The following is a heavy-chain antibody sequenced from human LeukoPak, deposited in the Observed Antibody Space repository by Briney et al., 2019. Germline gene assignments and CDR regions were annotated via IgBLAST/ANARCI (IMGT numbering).Heavy chain of an antibody. V-gene: IGHV3-15*01. D-gene: IGHD2-2*01. J-gene: IGHJ4*02. CDR1: GFTFSSYG. Sequence: PGGSLRLSCAASGFTFSSYGMSWVRQAPGKGLEWVSRIKSKTDGGTTDYAAPVKGRFTIPRDDSKNTLYLQMNSLKTEDTAVYYCTTGRYCSSTSCYGGGNDYWGQGTLVTVSS. CDR3: TTGRYCSSTSCYGGGNDY. CDR2: IKSKTDGGTT.